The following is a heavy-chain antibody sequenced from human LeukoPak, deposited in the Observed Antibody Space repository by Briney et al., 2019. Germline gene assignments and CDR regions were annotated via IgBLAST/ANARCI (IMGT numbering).Heavy chain of an antibody. V-gene: IGHV1-2*02. CDR1: GYTFTGYY. Sequence: GASVKVSCKASGYTFTGYYMHWVRQAPGQGLEWMGWINPNSGGTNYAQKFQGRVTMTRDTSISTAYMELSRLRSDDTAVYHCARDNYDILTGYTNSLGYWGQGTLVTVSS. D-gene: IGHD3-9*01. J-gene: IGHJ4*02. CDR3: ARDNYDILTGYTNSLGY. CDR2: INPNSGGT.